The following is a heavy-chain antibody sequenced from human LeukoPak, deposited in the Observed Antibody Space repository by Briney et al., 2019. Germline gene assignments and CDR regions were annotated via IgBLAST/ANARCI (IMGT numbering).Heavy chain of an antibody. CDR3: ARIDDILTGYHNWFDP. Sequence: SETLSLTCTVSGGSISSYYWSWIRQPPGKGLEWIGYIYYSGSTNYNPSLKSRVTISVDTSKNQFSLKLSSVTAADTAVYYCARIDDILTGYHNWFDPWGQGTLVTVSS. CDR1: GGSISSYY. V-gene: IGHV4-59*08. J-gene: IGHJ5*02. D-gene: IGHD3-9*01. CDR2: IYYSGST.